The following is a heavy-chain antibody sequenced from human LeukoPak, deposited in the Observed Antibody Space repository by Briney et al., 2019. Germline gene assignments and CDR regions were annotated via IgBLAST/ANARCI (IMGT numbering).Heavy chain of an antibody. Sequence: GGSLRLSCAASGFTFSDYYMSWIRQAPGKGLEWVSYISSSSSYTNYADSVKGRFTISRDNAKNSLYLQMNSLRAEDTAVYYCAREFVELGYSYGYYFDYWGQGTLVTVSS. CDR1: GFTFSDYY. CDR2: ISSSSSYT. CDR3: AREFVELGYSYGYYFDY. V-gene: IGHV3-11*06. D-gene: IGHD5-18*01. J-gene: IGHJ4*02.